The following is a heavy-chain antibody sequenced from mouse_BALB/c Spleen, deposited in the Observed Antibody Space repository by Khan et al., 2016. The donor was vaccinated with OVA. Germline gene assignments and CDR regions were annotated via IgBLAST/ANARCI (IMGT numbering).Heavy chain of an antibody. D-gene: IGHD2-4*01. J-gene: IGHJ3*01. CDR3: ARKDYDDYDPFPY. V-gene: IGHV3-2*02. Sequence: VQLQQSGPGLVKPSQSLSLTCTVTGYSITSEYAWNWIRQFPGNKLEWMGYINYSGNTRYNPSLKSRISITRDTSKNQFFLQLNSVTTEDTATDYCARKDYDDYDPFPYWGQGTLVTVSA. CDR1: GYSITSEYA. CDR2: INYSGNT.